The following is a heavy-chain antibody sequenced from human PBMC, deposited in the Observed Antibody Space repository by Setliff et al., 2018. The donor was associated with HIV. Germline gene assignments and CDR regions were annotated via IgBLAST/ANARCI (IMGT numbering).Heavy chain of an antibody. Sequence: ASVKVSCKASGYTFTSYYLHWVRQAPGQRLEYLGMINPGDGRASYPQKFQGRVTVTSDTSTSTVSLYLSSLTSEDSAVYFCAREDDSHSPFFNFWGQGTLVTVSS. CDR2: INPGDGRA. J-gene: IGHJ4*02. D-gene: IGHD5-18*01. CDR3: AREDDSHSPFFNF. V-gene: IGHV1-46*01. CDR1: GYTFTSYY.